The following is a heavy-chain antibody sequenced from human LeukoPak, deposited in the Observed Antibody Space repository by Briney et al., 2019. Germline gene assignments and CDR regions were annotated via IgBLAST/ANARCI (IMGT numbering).Heavy chain of an antibody. V-gene: IGHV4-39*07. J-gene: IGHJ5*02. D-gene: IGHD3-16*01. Sequence: SETLSLTCTVSGGSVSSSSYYWGWIRQPPGKGLEWIGSIYYSGSTYYNPSLKSRVTISVDTSKNQFSLKLSSVTAADTAVYYCARRRGRYARSLDPWGQGNPGHRLL. CDR3: ARRRGRYARSLDP. CDR2: IYYSGST. CDR1: GGSVSSSSYY.